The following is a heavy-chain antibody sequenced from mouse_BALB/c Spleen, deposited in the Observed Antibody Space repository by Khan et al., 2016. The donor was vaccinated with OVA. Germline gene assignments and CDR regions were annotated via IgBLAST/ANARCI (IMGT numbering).Heavy chain of an antibody. CDR3: ERAGYSDWFAY. V-gene: IGHV2-9-2*01. J-gene: IGHJ3*01. CDR1: GFSLTSYD. Sequence: QVQLKQSGPGLVAPSQSLSITCTVSGFSLTSYDISWIRQPPGKGLEWLGVIWTGGGTNYNSAFMSRLSISKDNSKSQVFLKMNSLQTDDTAIYYCERAGYSDWFAYWGQGTLVTVSA. CDR2: IWTGGGT. D-gene: IGHD2-12*01.